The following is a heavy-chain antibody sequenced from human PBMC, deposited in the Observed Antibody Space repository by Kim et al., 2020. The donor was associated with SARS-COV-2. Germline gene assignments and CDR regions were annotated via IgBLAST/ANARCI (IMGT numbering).Heavy chain of an antibody. CDR1: GGSISSYY. Sequence: SETLSLTCTVSGGSISSYYWSWIRQPPGKGLEWIGYIYYSGSTNYNPSLKSRVTISVDTSKNQFSLKLSSVTAADTAVYYCARLEPSHHVYYFDYWGQGTLVTVSS. V-gene: IGHV4-59*08. CDR2: IYYSGST. CDR3: ARLEPSHHVYYFDY. J-gene: IGHJ4*02.